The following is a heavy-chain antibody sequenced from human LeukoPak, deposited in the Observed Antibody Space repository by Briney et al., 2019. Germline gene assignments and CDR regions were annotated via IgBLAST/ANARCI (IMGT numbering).Heavy chain of an antibody. CDR1: GGTFSSYA. Sequence: SVKVSCKASGGTFSSYAISWVRQAPGQGLEWMGRIIPILGIANYAQKFQGRVTITADKSTSTAYMELSSLRSEDTAVYYCAREEVGSGWYDYWGQGTLVTVSS. V-gene: IGHV1-69*04. CDR2: IIPILGIA. D-gene: IGHD6-19*01. CDR3: AREEVGSGWYDY. J-gene: IGHJ4*02.